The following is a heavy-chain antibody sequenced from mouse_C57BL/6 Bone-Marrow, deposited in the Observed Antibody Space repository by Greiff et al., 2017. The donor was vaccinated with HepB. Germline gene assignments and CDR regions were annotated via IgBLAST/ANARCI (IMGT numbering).Heavy chain of an antibody. D-gene: IGHD2-4*01. CDR1: GFSFTSYG. V-gene: IGHV2-2*01. J-gene: IGHJ4*01. Sequence: VQGVESGPGLVQPSQCLSITCTVSGFSFTSYGVHWVRQSPGKGLEWLGVIWSGGSTDYNAAFISRLSISKDNSKIQVFFKMNSLQADDTAIYYCARDYGVYYAMDYWGQGTSVTVSS. CDR3: ARDYGVYYAMDY. CDR2: IWSGGST.